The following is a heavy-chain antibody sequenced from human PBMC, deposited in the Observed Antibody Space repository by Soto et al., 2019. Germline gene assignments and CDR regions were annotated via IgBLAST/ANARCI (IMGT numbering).Heavy chain of an antibody. CDR3: ARDPWWRITGTISWFDP. Sequence: QPGGSLRLSCAASGFTVSSNYMSWVRQAPGKGLEWVSVIYSGGSTYYADSVKGRFTISRDNSKNTLYLQMNSLRAEDTAVYYCARDPWWRITGTISWFDPWGQGTLVTVSS. CDR1: GFTVSSNY. J-gene: IGHJ5*02. CDR2: IYSGGST. D-gene: IGHD1-7*01. V-gene: IGHV3-66*01.